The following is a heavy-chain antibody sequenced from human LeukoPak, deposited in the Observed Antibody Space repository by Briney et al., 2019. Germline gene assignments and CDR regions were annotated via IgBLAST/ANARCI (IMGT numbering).Heavy chain of an antibody. J-gene: IGHJ4*02. Sequence: SETLSLTCTVSGGSISSYYWSWIRQPAGKGLEWIGRIYISGSTNYNPSLKSRVTISVDTSKNQFSLKLSSVTAADTAVYYCARDRRYYDSSGYYLGFDYWGQGTLVTVSS. CDR1: GGSISSYY. V-gene: IGHV4-4*07. CDR2: IYISGST. CDR3: ARDRRYYDSSGYYLGFDY. D-gene: IGHD3-22*01.